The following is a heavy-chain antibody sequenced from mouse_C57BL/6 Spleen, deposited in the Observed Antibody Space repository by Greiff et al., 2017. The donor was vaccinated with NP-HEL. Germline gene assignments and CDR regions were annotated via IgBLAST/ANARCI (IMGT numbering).Heavy chain of an antibody. CDR1: GYSITSGYY. CDR2: ISYDGSN. V-gene: IGHV3-6*01. D-gene: IGHD1-1*01. CDR3: ARDLSRAFAY. J-gene: IGHJ3*01. Sequence: VQLKQSGPGLVKPSQSLSLTCSVTGYSITSGYYWNWIRQFPGNKLEWMGYISYDGSNNYNPSLKNRISITRDTSKNQFFLKLNSVTTEDTATYYCARDLSRAFAYWGQVTLVTVSA.